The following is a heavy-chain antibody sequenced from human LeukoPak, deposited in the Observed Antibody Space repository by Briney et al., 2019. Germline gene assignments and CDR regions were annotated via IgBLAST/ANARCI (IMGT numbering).Heavy chain of an antibody. D-gene: IGHD5-24*01. CDR2: IKQDGSEK. J-gene: IGHJ4*02. CDR1: GFTFSSYW. V-gene: IGHV3-7*03. Sequence: GGSLRLSCAASGFTFSSYWMSWVRQAPGKGLEWVANIKQDGSEKYYVDSVKGRFTISRDNAKNSLYLQMNSLRAEDTALYYCAKDATPYNGIWDYFDHWGQGTPVTVSS. CDR3: AKDATPYNGIWDYFDH.